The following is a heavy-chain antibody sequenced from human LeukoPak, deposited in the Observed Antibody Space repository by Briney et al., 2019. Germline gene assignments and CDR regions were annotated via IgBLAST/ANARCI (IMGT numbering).Heavy chain of an antibody. CDR2: IDPNRGGS. Sequence: GASVKVSCKASGYTFTGYYMHWVRQAPGQGLEWMGWIDPNRGGSMHAQKFQGRVTMTRDTSMSTAYMELSRLTSDDTAVYFCARDRYFDYFRHAFDIWGQGTMVTISS. V-gene: IGHV1-2*02. J-gene: IGHJ3*02. CDR3: ARDRYFDYFRHAFDI. D-gene: IGHD3-9*01. CDR1: GYTFTGYY.